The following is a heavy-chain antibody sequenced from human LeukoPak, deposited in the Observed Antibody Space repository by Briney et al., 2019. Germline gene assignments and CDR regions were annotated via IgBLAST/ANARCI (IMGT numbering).Heavy chain of an antibody. V-gene: IGHV1-8*03. CDR1: GYTFTSYD. J-gene: IGHJ3*02. D-gene: IGHD3-16*01. CDR3: VRFEYGWGDAFDI. CDR2: MNPNSGNT. Sequence: ASVKVSCKASGYTFTSYDINWVRQATGQGLEWMGWMNPNSGNTGYAQKFQGRVTITRNTSISTAYMELSSLRSEDTAVYYCVRFEYGWGDAFDIWGQGTMVTVSS.